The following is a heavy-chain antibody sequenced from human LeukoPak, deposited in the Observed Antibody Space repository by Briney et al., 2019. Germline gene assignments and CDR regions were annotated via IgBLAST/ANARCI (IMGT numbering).Heavy chain of an antibody. CDR2: IYHSGST. CDR3: AREWYSSSWSPAFDI. CDR1: GGSISSGGYS. Sequence: SETLSLTCAVSGGSISSGGYSWSWIRQPPGKGLEWIGYIYHSGSTYYNPSLKSRVTISVDTSKNQFSLKLSSVTAADTAVYYCAREWYSSSWSPAFDIWGQGTMVTVSS. D-gene: IGHD6-13*01. J-gene: IGHJ3*02. V-gene: IGHV4-30-2*02.